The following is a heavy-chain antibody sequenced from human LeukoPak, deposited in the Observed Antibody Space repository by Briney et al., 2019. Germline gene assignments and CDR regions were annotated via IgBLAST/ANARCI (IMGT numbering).Heavy chain of an antibody. J-gene: IGHJ4*02. CDR3: ARRIPAGGRDFDY. V-gene: IGHV3-33*01. CDR2: IWYDGSNK. Sequence: GGSLRLSCAASGFTFSSYGMHWVRQAPGKGLEWVAVIWYDGSNKYYADSVKGRFTISRDNSKNTLYLQMNSLRAEDTAVYYCARRIPAGGRDFDYWGQGTLVTVSS. CDR1: GFTFSSYG. D-gene: IGHD6-13*01.